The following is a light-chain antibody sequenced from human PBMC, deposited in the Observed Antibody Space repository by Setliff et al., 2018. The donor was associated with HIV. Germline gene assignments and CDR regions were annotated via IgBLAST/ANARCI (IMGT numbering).Light chain of an antibody. V-gene: IGLV2-14*01. CDR1: ISDIGTYNY. J-gene: IGLJ2*01. Sequence: QSVLTQPASVSGSPGQSITLSCTGTISDIGTYNYVSWYQQHPGKAPKLLIYDVTKRPSGLSFRFSGSKSVYTAYLTISGLQAEDEADYYCSSYTIYKTVIFGGGTKVTVL. CDR3: SSYTIYKTVI. CDR2: DVT.